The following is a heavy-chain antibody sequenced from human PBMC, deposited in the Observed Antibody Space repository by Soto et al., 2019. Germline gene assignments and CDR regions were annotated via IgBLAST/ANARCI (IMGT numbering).Heavy chain of an antibody. CDR1: GYTFTSYW. J-gene: IGHJ4*02. Sequence: PGESLKISCQASGYTFTSYWIAWVRQIPGKGLEWMGVIYPADSDIRYSPSFRGHVTISADKSSSIAFLQWSSLKASDTAIYYCARTYSHSNYAFDQWGQGTLVTVSS. CDR3: ARTYSHSNYAFDQ. CDR2: IYPADSDI. D-gene: IGHD4-4*01. V-gene: IGHV5-51*01.